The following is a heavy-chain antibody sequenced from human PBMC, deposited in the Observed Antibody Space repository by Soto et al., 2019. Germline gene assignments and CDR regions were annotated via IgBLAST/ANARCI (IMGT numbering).Heavy chain of an antibody. J-gene: IGHJ4*02. Sequence: QVQLQESGPGLVKPSGTLSLTCAVSGGSISSSNWWSWVRQPPGKGLEWIGGIYHSGDTNYNPSLKRRVTISVDKSKNQFSLKLSSVTAADTAVYYCARDRLGLTTVSGGDYALWGQGTLVTVSS. D-gene: IGHD4-17*01. CDR2: IYHSGDT. V-gene: IGHV4-4*02. CDR3: ARDRLGLTTVSGGDYAL. CDR1: GGSISSSNW.